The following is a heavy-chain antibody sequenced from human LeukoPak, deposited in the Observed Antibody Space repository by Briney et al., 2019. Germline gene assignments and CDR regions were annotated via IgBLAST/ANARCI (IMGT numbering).Heavy chain of an antibody. J-gene: IGHJ4*02. V-gene: IGHV3-21*01. CDR2: ISSSSSYI. D-gene: IGHD5-12*01. CDR1: GFSFSSYA. Sequence: GGSLRLSCVASGFSFSSYAMNWVRQAPGKGLEWVSSISSSSSYIYYADSVKGRFTISRDNAKNSLYLQMNSLRAEDTAVYYCAREGSGYDPFDYWGQGTLVTVSS. CDR3: AREGSGYDPFDY.